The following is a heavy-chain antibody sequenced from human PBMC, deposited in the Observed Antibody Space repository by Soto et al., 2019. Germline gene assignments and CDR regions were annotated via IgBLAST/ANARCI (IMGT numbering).Heavy chain of an antibody. J-gene: IGHJ4*02. D-gene: IGHD3-3*01. CDR1: GDSISTFY. V-gene: IGHV4-59*01. CDR3: ARVRSNLFDY. Sequence: SETLSLTCTVSGDSISTFYWSWIRQPPGKGLEWIGYIHYSGSTNYNPPLKSQVIISVDTSKNQFSLKLSSVTAADTAVYFCARVRSNLFDYWGQGTLVTVSS. CDR2: IHYSGST.